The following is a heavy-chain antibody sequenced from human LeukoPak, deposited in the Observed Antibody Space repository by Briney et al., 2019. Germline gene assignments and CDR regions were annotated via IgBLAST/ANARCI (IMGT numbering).Heavy chain of an antibody. CDR2: INHSGST. CDR3: ARGRYDFWSGYPASNWFDP. J-gene: IGHJ5*02. CDR1: GGSFSGYY. Sequence: SETLSLTCAVYGGSFSGYYWSWIRQPPGKGLEWIGEINHSGSTNYNPSLKSRVTISVDTSKNQFSLKLSSVTAADTAVYYCARGRYDFWSGYPASNWFDPWGQGTLVTVSS. D-gene: IGHD3-3*01. V-gene: IGHV4-34*01.